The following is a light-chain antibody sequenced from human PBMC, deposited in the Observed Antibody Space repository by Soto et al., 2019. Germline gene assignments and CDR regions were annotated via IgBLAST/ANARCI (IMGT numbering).Light chain of an antibody. CDR3: QQSYSTTWT. J-gene: IGKJ1*01. Sequence: DIQMTQSPSSLSASVGDRVTITCRASQGISTYLNWYLQKPGKAPKLLIYAASSLQSGVPSRFSGSGSETDFTLTISSLQPEDFATYSCQQSYSTTWTFGQGTKVHIK. CDR2: AAS. CDR1: QGISTY. V-gene: IGKV1-39*01.